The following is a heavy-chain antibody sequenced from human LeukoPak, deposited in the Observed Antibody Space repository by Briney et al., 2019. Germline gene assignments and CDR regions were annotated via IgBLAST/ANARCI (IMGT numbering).Heavy chain of an antibody. D-gene: IGHD6-13*01. CDR3: ARGSSMTGGTVYFDP. CDR1: VFTVVIKC. V-gene: IGHV3-21*01. J-gene: IGHJ5*02. Sequence: GGSLTHLHALSVFTVVIKCRRSVRQAPGKGLEWVSSISITSSYIYYADSVKGRFTISRDNAKKSLYLQMLSLRAEDTAVYYCARGSSMTGGTVYFDPRGQGSLVTVSS. CDR2: ISITSSYI.